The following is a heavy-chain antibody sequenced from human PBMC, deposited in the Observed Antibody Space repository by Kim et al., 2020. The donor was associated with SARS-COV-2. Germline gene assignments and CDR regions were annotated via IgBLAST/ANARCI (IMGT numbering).Heavy chain of an antibody. CDR3: ARESGILTAQYGLYYFDY. V-gene: IGHV1-46*01. Sequence: PGRVTITRDTSTSTVYMELSSLRSEDTAVYYCARESGILTAQYGLYYFDYWGQGTLVTVSS. J-gene: IGHJ4*02. D-gene: IGHD3-9*01.